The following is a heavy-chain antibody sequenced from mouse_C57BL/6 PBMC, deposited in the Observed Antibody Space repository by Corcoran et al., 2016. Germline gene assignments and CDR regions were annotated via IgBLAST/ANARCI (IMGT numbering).Heavy chain of an antibody. V-gene: IGHV1-19*01. CDR3: ARRGRPNYWYFDV. D-gene: IGHD3-3*01. CDR1: GYTFTDYY. Sequence: EVQLQQSGPVLVKPGASVKMSCKASGYTFTDYYMNWVKQSHGKSLEWIGVINPYNGGTSYNQKFKGKATLTVDKSSSTAYMELNSLTSEDSAVYYCARRGRPNYWYFDVWGTGTTVTVSS. J-gene: IGHJ1*03. CDR2: INPYNGGT.